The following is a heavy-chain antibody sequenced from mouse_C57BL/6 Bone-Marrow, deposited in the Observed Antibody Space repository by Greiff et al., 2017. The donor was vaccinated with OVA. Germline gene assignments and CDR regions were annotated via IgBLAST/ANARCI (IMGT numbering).Heavy chain of an antibody. CDR2: IDPENGDT. D-gene: IGHD2-4*01. CDR1: GFNIKDDY. Sequence: VQLQQSGAELVRPGASVKLSCTASGFNIKDDYMHWVKQRPEQGLEWIGWIDPENGDTEYASKFQGKATITADTSSNTAYLQLSSLTSEDTAVYYCTTYDYDPAWFAYWGQGTLVTVS. V-gene: IGHV14-4*01. CDR3: TTYDYDPAWFAY. J-gene: IGHJ3*01.